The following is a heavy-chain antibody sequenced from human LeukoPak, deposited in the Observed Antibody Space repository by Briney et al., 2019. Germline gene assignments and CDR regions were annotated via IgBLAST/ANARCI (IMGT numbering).Heavy chain of an antibody. CDR3: AKAVSYNWNYSWFDP. D-gene: IGHD1-7*01. CDR2: ISGSGGST. Sequence: SGGSLRLSCAASGFTFSSYAMSWVRQAPGKGLEWVSAISGSGGSTYYADSVKGRFTISRDNSKNTLYLQMNSLRAEDTAVYYCAKAVSYNWNYSWFDPWGQGTLVTVSS. J-gene: IGHJ5*02. CDR1: GFTFSSYA. V-gene: IGHV3-23*01.